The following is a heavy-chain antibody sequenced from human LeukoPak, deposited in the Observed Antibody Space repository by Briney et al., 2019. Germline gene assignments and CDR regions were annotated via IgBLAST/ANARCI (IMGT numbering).Heavy chain of an antibody. Sequence: GGSLRLSWAASGFTFSSYAMSWVRQAPGKGLEWVSAISGSGGSTYYADSVKGRFTISRDNSKHTLYLQMNSLRAEDTAVYYCAKPKLLDIVAPILDYWGQGTLVTVSS. CDR1: GFTFSSYA. CDR3: AKPKLLDIVAPILDY. CDR2: ISGSGGST. J-gene: IGHJ4*02. D-gene: IGHD5-12*01. V-gene: IGHV3-23*01.